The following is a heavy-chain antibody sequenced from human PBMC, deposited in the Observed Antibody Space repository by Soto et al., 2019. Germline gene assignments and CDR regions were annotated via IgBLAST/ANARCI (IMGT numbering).Heavy chain of an antibody. Sequence: QITLKESGPPLVKPTQTLTLTCTFSGFSLSTSGVGVGWIRQPPGKALEWLALIYWDDDKRYSPSLKSRLTITKDTSKNQVVLTMTHMDPVDTATYSCAHTHYGDCEDYRGQGTLVTVSS. V-gene: IGHV2-5*02. D-gene: IGHD4-17*01. CDR2: IYWDDDK. CDR3: AHTHYGDCEDY. J-gene: IGHJ4*02. CDR1: GFSLSTSGVG.